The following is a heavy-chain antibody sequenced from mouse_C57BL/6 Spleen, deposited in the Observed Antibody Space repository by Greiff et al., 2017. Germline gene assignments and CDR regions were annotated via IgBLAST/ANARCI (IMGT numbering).Heavy chain of an antibody. Sequence: EVQLQQSGTVLARPGASVKMSCKTSGYTFTSYWLHWVKPRPGQGLEWIGAIYPGNSYTSYNQKFKGKAKLTAVTSASTAYMELSSLTKEDSAVDYCTRSLYGSNFDYWGQGTTLTVSS. D-gene: IGHD1-1*01. J-gene: IGHJ2*01. CDR2: IYPGNSYT. CDR1: GYTFTSYW. CDR3: TRSLYGSNFDY. V-gene: IGHV1-5*01.